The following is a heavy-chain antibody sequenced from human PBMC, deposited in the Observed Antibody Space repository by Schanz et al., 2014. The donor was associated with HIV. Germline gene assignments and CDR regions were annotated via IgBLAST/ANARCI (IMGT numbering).Heavy chain of an antibody. J-gene: IGHJ6*02. V-gene: IGHV1-69*01. Sequence: QVQLVQSGAELRKPGSSVKVSCKTSGDTFSSFGINWVRQAPGQGLEWMGGMIPILDAPNYAQKFQGRVFITADESTRTVXMELSTLRSGDTAAYYCASYPRLIDYNTSQGMDVWGQGTTVTVSS. CDR3: ASYPRLIDYNTSQGMDV. CDR2: MIPILDAP. D-gene: IGHD1-20*01. CDR1: GDTFSSFG.